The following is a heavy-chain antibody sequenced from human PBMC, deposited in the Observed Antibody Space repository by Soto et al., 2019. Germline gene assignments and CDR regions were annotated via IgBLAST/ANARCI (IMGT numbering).Heavy chain of an antibody. V-gene: IGHV3-73*02. CDR1: GFTLSDSS. D-gene: IGHD6-6*01. J-gene: IGHJ4*02. CDR2: IASKTESEAT. Sequence: EVQLVESGGGLVQPGGSLELSCAASGFTLSDSSLNWVRQASGKGLEWVGRIASKTESEATVYAASVKGRITVARDDSKNTVYLQMGSLKTEDTAVYYCMSWDASSSAEQWGQGALVTVSS. CDR3: MSWDASSSAEQ.